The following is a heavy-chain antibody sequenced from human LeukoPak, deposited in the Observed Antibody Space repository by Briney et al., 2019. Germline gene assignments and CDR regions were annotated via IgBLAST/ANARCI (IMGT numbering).Heavy chain of an antibody. CDR2: IYHSGST. J-gene: IGHJ3*02. Sequence: SQTLSLTCTVSGGSISSNGYYWSCIRQPPGKGLEWIGYIYHSGSTYYNPSLKSRVSLPLDTSKNQFSLTLTSVTAAYTAVYFCARHRPAEIMSVWFGGPPAGLDPCGIGGQGKMVIVS. CDR3: ARHRPAEIMSVWFGGPPAGLDPCGI. V-gene: IGHV4-30-2*02. CDR1: GGSISSNGYY. D-gene: IGHD3-10*01.